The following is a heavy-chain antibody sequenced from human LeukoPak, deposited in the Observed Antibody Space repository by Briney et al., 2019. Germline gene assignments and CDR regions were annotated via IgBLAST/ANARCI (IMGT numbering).Heavy chain of an antibody. CDR1: GGSISSYY. D-gene: IGHD3-10*01. J-gene: IGHJ5*02. V-gene: IGHV4-4*07. CDR2: IYTSGST. Sequence: SETLSLTCTVSGGSISSYYWSWIRQPAGKGLEWIGRIYTSGSTNYNPSLKSRVTMSVDTSKNQFSLKLSPVTAADTAVYYCARDPEGSGENWFDPWGQGTLVTVSS. CDR3: ARDPEGSGENWFDP.